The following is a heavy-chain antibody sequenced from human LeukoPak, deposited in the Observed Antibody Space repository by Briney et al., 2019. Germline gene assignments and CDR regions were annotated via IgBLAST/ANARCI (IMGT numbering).Heavy chain of an antibody. D-gene: IGHD3-22*01. CDR1: GGTFTSYA. Sequence: SVKVSCKASGGTFTSYAISWVRQAPGQGLEWMGGIIPIFGTANHAQKFQGRVSITADKSTSTAYMELSSLRSEDTAVYYCARGYYYDSSGYSPYYYYYMDVWGKGTTVTISS. J-gene: IGHJ6*03. CDR2: IIPIFGTA. V-gene: IGHV1-69*06. CDR3: ARGYYYDSSGYSPYYYYYMDV.